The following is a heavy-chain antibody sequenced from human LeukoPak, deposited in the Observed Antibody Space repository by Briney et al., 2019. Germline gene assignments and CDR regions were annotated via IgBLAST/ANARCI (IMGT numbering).Heavy chain of an antibody. CDR1: GFTFSSYA. D-gene: IGHD1-26*01. Sequence: GGSLRLSYATSGFTFSSYAMHWVRQAPGKGLEYVSAISSNGGSTYYANSVKGRFTISRDNSKNTLYLQMGSLRAEDVAVYYCARDGGGSYYEGYFDYWGQGTLVTVSP. CDR2: ISSNGGST. J-gene: IGHJ4*02. V-gene: IGHV3-64*01. CDR3: ARDGGGSYYEGYFDY.